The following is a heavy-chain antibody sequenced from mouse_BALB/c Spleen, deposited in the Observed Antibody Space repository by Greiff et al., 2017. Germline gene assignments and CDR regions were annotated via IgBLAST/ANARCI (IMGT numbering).Heavy chain of an antibody. CDR2: INPSNGGT. D-gene: IGHD2-14*01. J-gene: IGHJ3*01. Sequence: QVQLQQPGAELVKPGASVKLSCKASGYTFTSYWMHWVKLTPGQGFEWIGEINPSNGGTNYNEKFKRKATLTVDKSTSTAYMQLSSLTSEDSAVYYCTIGGYFFAYWGQGTLVTVSA. CDR1: GYTFTSYW. V-gene: IGHV1S16*01. CDR3: TIGGYFFAY.